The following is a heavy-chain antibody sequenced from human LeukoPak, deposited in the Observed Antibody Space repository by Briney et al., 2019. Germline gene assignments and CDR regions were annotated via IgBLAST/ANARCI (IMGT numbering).Heavy chain of an antibody. CDR1: GYTFTGYY. J-gene: IGHJ4*02. CDR3: ARDTSTGSIAAAVDY. D-gene: IGHD6-25*01. V-gene: IGHV1-2*02. CDR2: INPNSGGT. Sequence: ASVNVSCKASGYTFTGYYMHWVRQAPGQGLDWMGWINPNSGGTNYAQKFQGRVTMTRDTSISTAYMELSRLRSDDTAVYYCARDTSTGSIAAAVDYWGQGTLVTVSS.